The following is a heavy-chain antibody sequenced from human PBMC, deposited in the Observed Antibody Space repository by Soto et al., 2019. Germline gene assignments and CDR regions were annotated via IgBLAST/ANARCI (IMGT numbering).Heavy chain of an antibody. CDR2: IKSKTNGGTT. Sequence: LRLSCAASGFIFSNAWMSWVRQAPGKGLEWVGRIKSKTNGGTTDYAAPVRGRFSISRDDSKNTLYLQMNSLKTEDTAVYYCTTDDPINRYWGQGTLVTVSS. J-gene: IGHJ4*02. CDR1: GFIFSNAW. CDR3: TTDDPINRY. V-gene: IGHV3-15*01.